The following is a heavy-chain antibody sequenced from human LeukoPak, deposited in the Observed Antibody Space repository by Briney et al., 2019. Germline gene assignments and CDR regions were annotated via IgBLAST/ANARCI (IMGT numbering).Heavy chain of an antibody. D-gene: IGHD2-15*01. J-gene: IGHJ1*01. CDR3: ARGLPLQH. CDR1: GGSISNYY. CDR2: VYSGGST. Sequence: PSETLSLTCTVSGGSISNYYWSWIRQPPGKGLEWIGYVYSGGSTNYNPSLKSRLTISLDTSKKQFSLKLSSVTAADTAVYYCARGLPLQHWGQGTLVTVSS. V-gene: IGHV4-59*01.